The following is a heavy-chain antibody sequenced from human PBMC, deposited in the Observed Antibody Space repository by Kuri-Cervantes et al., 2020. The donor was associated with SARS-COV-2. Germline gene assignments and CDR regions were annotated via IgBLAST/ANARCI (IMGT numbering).Heavy chain of an antibody. Sequence: SETLSLTCTVSGGSISSGNYYWSWIRQPAGKGLEWIGRIYTSGSTNYNPSLKSRVTISVDTSKNQFSLKLSSVTAADTAVYYCARRTRRGYCSSTSCYQDAFDIWGKGTMVTVSS. CDR1: GGSISSGNYY. D-gene: IGHD2-2*01. J-gene: IGHJ3*02. V-gene: IGHV4-61*02. CDR3: ARRTRRGYCSSTSCYQDAFDI. CDR2: IYTSGST.